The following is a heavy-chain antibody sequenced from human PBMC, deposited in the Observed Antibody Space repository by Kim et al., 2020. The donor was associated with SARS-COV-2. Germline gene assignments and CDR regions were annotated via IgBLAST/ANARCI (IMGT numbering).Heavy chain of an antibody. CDR3: AHMCRSGASCYYY. D-gene: IGHD2-15*01. J-gene: IGHJ4*02. Sequence: YNPSLKNRITITKDTSKNQMVLTMTNMDPVDTATYYCAHMCRSGASCYYYWGQGTLVTVSS. V-gene: IGHV2-5*01.